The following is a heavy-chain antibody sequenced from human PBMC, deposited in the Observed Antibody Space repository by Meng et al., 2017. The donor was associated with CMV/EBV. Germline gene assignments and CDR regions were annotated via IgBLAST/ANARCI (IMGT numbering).Heavy chain of an antibody. CDR3: ARERGDDSGYNFDS. J-gene: IGHJ4*02. V-gene: IGHV4-4*07. CDR1: CGFFLGLL. CDR2: IYSTGGT. Sequence: VQRRGSCPHIVNLWGTLLRPRSSSCGFFLGLLGPWLRQPAEKGLEGIRRIYSTGGTNYNPSFESRVTISLAGSNNQFSLKLNSVTAADTAIYYCARERGDDSGYNFDSWGQGTLVTVSS. D-gene: IGHD3-22*01.